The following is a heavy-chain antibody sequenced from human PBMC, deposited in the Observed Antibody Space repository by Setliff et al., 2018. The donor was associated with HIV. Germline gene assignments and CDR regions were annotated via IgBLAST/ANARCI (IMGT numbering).Heavy chain of an antibody. Sequence: ASVKVSCKASGYTFINYGITWVRQAPGQGLEWMGWISVDKGDTNYAQKVQGRVTMTTDTSTSTAYMELRSLRSDDTAVYYCARGRWLQSAFDYRGQGTLVTVSS. CDR2: ISVDKGDT. D-gene: IGHD5-12*01. CDR3: ARGRWLQSAFDY. V-gene: IGHV1-18*01. J-gene: IGHJ4*02. CDR1: GYTFINYG.